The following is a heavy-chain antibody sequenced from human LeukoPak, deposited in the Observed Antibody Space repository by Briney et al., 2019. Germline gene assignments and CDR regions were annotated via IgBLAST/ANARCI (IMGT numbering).Heavy chain of an antibody. V-gene: IGHV3-23*01. D-gene: IGHD5-12*01. CDR2: ITGSGGSA. CDR3: ATLPRGPTGYVGYGGEDL. CDR1: RFTFSIYA. J-gene: IGHJ5*02. Sequence: GGALSLSCGASRFTFSIYAMTWVREGPGEGLQWGSAITGSGGSAYYAESVKGRFTISRDNSANTLYLRMNGLRAEDTAIYYCATLPRGPTGYVGYGGEDLWGQGTLVTVSS.